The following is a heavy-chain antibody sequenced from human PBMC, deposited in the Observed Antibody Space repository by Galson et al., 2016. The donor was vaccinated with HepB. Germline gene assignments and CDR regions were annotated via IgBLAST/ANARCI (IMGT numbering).Heavy chain of an antibody. CDR1: GFTFSNYA. J-gene: IGHJ4*02. V-gene: IGHV3-23*01. CDR3: AKERLVRRIFDH. D-gene: IGHD1-1*01. Sequence: SLRLSCAASGFTFSNYAMSWVRQAPGKGLEWVSVISGSGGSTNYADSVRGRFTTSRDNSKYTLYLQMNGLRAEDTAVYYCAKERLVRRIFDHWGQGTLLTVSS. CDR2: ISGSGGST.